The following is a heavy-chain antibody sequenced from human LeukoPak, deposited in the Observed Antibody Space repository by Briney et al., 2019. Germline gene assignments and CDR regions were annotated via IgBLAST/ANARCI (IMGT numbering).Heavy chain of an antibody. D-gene: IGHD2-15*01. J-gene: IGHJ5*02. CDR1: GFTFSSYA. CDR3: ARGGVGYCSGGSCYPTDFDP. Sequence: GGSLRLSCAASGFTFSSYAMHWVRQAPGKGLEYVSAISSNGGSTYYANSVKGRFTISRDNSKNTLYLQMGSLRAEDMAVYYCARGGVGYCSGGSCYPTDFDPWGQGTLVTVSS. V-gene: IGHV3-64*01. CDR2: ISSNGGST.